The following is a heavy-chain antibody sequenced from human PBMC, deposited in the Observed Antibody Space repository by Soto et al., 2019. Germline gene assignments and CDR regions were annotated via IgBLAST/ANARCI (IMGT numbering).Heavy chain of an antibody. Sequence: SVKVSCKASGGTFSSYAISWVRQAPGQGLEWMGGIIPIFGTANYAQKFQGRVTITADESTSTAYMELSSLRSEDTAVYYCARGVRVPAAISSYYYGMDVWGQGTTVTVSS. CDR2: IIPIFGTA. CDR1: GGTFSSYA. D-gene: IGHD2-2*01. J-gene: IGHJ6*02. V-gene: IGHV1-69*13. CDR3: ARGVRVPAAISSYYYGMDV.